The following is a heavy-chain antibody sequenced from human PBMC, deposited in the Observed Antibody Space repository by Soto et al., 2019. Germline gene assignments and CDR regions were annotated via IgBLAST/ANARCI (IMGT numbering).Heavy chain of an antibody. D-gene: IGHD3-3*01. CDR3: ARDNGLGYDFWSGYFGY. J-gene: IGHJ4*02. CDR2: ISYDGSNK. Sequence: GGSLRLSCAASGFTFSSYAMHWVRQAPGKGLEWVAVISYDGSNKYYADSVKGRFTISRDNSKNTLYLQMNSLRAEDTAVYYCARDNGLGYDFWSGYFGYWGQGTLVTVSS. CDR1: GFTFSSYA. V-gene: IGHV3-30-3*01.